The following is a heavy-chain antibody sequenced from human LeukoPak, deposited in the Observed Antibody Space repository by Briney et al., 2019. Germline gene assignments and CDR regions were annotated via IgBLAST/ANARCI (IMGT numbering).Heavy chain of an antibody. V-gene: IGHV3-30*18. J-gene: IGHJ4*02. CDR2: ISYDGSNK. Sequence: GGSLRLSCAASGFTFSSYGMHWVRQAPGKGLEWVAVISYDGSNKYYADSVKGRFTISRDNSKNTLYLQMNSLRAEDTAVYYCAKDGYGYDSSGYLLFDYWGQGTLVTVSS. CDR3: AKDGYGYDSSGYLLFDY. CDR1: GFTFSSYG. D-gene: IGHD3-22*01.